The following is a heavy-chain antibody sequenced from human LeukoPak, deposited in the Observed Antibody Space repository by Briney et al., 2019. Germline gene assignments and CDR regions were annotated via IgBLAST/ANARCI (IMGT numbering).Heavy chain of an antibody. Sequence: PGGSLRLSCAASGFTFSSYAMSWVRQAPGKGLEWVSAISGSGGSTYYADSVKGRFTISRDNSKNTLYLQMNSLGAEDTAVYYCAKSFRGGYYYYYGMDVWGQGTTVTVSS. J-gene: IGHJ6*02. CDR3: AKSFRGGYYYYYGMDV. V-gene: IGHV3-23*01. D-gene: IGHD3-10*01. CDR1: GFTFSSYA. CDR2: ISGSGGST.